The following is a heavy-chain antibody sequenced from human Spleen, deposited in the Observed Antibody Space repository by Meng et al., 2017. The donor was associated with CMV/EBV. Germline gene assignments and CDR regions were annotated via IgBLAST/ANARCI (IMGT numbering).Heavy chain of an antibody. CDR2: MNPNSGNT. Sequence: ASVKVSCKASGYTFTTYDIKWVRQASGQGLEWMGWMNPNSGNTGYAQKFQGRVTFTRSTSTSTAYMELSNLRSEDTAVYYCARAIGRNYGYNWFDPWGQGTLVTVSS. V-gene: IGHV1-8*01. CDR1: GYTFTTYD. D-gene: IGHD1-7*01. J-gene: IGHJ5*02. CDR3: ARAIGRNYGYNWFDP.